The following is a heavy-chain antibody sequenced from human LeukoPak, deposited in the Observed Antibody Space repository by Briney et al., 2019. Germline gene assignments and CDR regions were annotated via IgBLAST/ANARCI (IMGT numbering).Heavy chain of an antibody. J-gene: IGHJ4*02. Sequence: SETLSLTCAVYGGSFSGYYWSWIRQPPGKGLEWIGEINHSGSTNYNPSLKSRVTISVDTSKNQFSLKLSSVTAADTAVYFCARDRGNYFDYWGQGTLVTVSS. CDR1: GGSFSGYY. D-gene: IGHD3-10*01. V-gene: IGHV4-34*01. CDR3: ARDRGNYFDY. CDR2: INHSGST.